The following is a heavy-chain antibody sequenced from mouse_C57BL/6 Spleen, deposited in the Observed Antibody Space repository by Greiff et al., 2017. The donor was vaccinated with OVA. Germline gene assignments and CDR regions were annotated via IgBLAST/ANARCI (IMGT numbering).Heavy chain of an antibody. CDR1: GYLCTDYN. CDR2: INPNYGTT. V-gene: IGHV1-39*01. J-gene: IGHJ2*01. Sequence: VKPGASVKIFCKASGYLCTDYNMNWVKQSNGKSLEWIGVINPNYGTTSYNQKFKGKATLTVDQSSSTAYMQLNSLTSEDSAVYYCAREGDGNYVGFDYWGQGTTLTVSS. D-gene: IGHD2-1*01. CDR3: AREGDGNYVGFDY.